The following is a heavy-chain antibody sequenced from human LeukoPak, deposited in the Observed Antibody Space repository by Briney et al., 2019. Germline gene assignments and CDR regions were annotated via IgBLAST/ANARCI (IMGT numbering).Heavy chain of an antibody. Sequence: GVSLRLSCAASGFTFRSYEINWVRQAPGKGLEWVSYIRSSGSTIYSADSVKGRFTISRDNAKNSLYLQMNSLRAEDTAVYYCARGGVINWPFDYWGQGTLVTVSS. V-gene: IGHV3-48*03. CDR1: GFTFRSYE. D-gene: IGHD1-1*01. CDR2: IRSSGSTI. J-gene: IGHJ4*02. CDR3: ARGGVINWPFDY.